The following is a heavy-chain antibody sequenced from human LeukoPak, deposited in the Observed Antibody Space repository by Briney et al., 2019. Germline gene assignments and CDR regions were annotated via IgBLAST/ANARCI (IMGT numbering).Heavy chain of an antibody. CDR3: ARVKVQYYYDSSGYRYSDY. CDR2: INPNSGGT. D-gene: IGHD3-22*01. Sequence: GASVKVSCKASGYTFTGYYMHWVRQAPGQGLEWMGWINPNSGGTNYAQKFQGRVTMTRDTSISTAYMELSRLRSDDTAVYYCARVKVQYYYDSSGYRYSDYWGQGTLVTVSS. J-gene: IGHJ4*02. V-gene: IGHV1-2*02. CDR1: GYTFTGYY.